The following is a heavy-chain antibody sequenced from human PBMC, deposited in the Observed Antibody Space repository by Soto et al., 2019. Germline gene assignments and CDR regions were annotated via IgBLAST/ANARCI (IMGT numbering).Heavy chain of an antibody. D-gene: IGHD3-22*01. Sequence: PSETLSLTYSVSGDSISNSRFYWAWIRQPPGEGLEWIGSIYHTGNAYHNPSLKSRVTIFVDTSKNQFPLKLTSVTAADTALYYCARDYFDSSDYTTNWFDPWGQGTLVPVSS. CDR1: GDSISNSRFY. CDR2: IYHTGNA. CDR3: ARDYFDSSDYTTNWFDP. V-gene: IGHV4-39*01. J-gene: IGHJ5*02.